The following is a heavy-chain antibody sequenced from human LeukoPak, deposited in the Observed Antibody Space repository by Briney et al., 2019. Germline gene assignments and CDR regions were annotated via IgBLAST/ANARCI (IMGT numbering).Heavy chain of an antibody. Sequence: GGSLRLSCAASGFTFSSYAMSWVRQAPGKGLEWVSAISGSGGTTYYADSVKGRFTISRDNSKNTLYMQMNSLRAEDTAVYYCAKSPRGSGSYNWFDPWGQGTLVTVSS. CDR1: GFTFSSYA. V-gene: IGHV3-23*01. CDR3: AKSPRGSGSYNWFDP. CDR2: ISGSGGTT. J-gene: IGHJ5*02. D-gene: IGHD3-10*01.